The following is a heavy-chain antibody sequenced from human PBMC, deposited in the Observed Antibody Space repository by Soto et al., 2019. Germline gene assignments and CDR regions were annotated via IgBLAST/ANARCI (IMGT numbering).Heavy chain of an antibody. CDR3: ATRAGAPAD. Sequence: EVQLVESGGGLVQPGGSLRLSCVVSGFTFNTYWMTWIRQAPGKGLEWVANINEDGNKQNYVDSVRGRFTISRDNAKTSLYLQMNSLRVEYTAVYYCATRAGAPADWGQGTLVTVSS. V-gene: IGHV3-7*01. CDR2: INEDGNKQ. J-gene: IGHJ4*02. CDR1: GFTFNTYW. D-gene: IGHD6-25*01.